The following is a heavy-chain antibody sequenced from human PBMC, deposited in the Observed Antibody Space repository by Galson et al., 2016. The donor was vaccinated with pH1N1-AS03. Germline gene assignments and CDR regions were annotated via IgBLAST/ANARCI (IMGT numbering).Heavy chain of an antibody. CDR2: IYGGGDT. CDR3: AREPWGSTQGEY. CDR1: GFTINNNY. V-gene: IGHV3-53*01. D-gene: IGHD3-16*01. J-gene: IGHJ4*02. Sequence: SLRLSCAASGFTINNNYMSWVRQAPGKGLEWVSVIYGGGDTFYADCVKGRFTISRDNPKNTVYLQMSSLRVEDTAVYYCAREPWGSTQGEYWGQGTLVTVSS.